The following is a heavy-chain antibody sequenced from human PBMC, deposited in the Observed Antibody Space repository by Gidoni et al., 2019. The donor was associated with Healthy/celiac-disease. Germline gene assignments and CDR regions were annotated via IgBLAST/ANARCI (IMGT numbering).Heavy chain of an antibody. CDR2: IWYDGSNK. CDR3: AREEKWELLDAFDI. V-gene: IGHV3-33*01. Sequence: QVQLVESGGGVVQPGRSLRLSCAASGFTFRSYGMHWVRQAPGKGLEWVAVIWYDGSNKYYADSVKGRFTISRDNSKNTLYLQMNSLRAEDTAVYYCAREEKWELLDAFDIWGQGTMVTVSS. D-gene: IGHD1-26*01. CDR1: GFTFRSYG. J-gene: IGHJ3*02.